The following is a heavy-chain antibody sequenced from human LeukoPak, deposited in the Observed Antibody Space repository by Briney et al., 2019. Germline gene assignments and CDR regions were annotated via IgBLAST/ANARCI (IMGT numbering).Heavy chain of an antibody. D-gene: IGHD2/OR15-2a*01. Sequence: GGSLRLSCAASGFTFSNYAMNWVRQAPGKGLEWVSTISGPGGSTYYTDSVKGRFTISRDNSKNTLYLQMNSLRAEDTAVYYCAKKSANIADYWGRGTLVTVSS. J-gene: IGHJ4*02. CDR1: GFTFSNYA. CDR3: AKKSANIADY. CDR2: ISGPGGST. V-gene: IGHV3-23*01.